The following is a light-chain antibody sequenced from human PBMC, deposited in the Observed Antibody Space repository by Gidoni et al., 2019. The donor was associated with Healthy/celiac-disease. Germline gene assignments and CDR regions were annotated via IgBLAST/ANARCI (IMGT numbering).Light chain of an antibody. V-gene: IGKV1-5*03. J-gene: IGKJ2*01. Sequence: DIQMTQSPSTLSASVGDRVTITCRASQSISSWLAWYQQKPGKAPKLLIYKASSLESGVPSRCSGSGSGTEFTLTISSLQPDEFATYYCQQYNSYAPWYTFXQXTKLEIK. CDR3: QQYNSYAPWYT. CDR1: QSISSW. CDR2: KAS.